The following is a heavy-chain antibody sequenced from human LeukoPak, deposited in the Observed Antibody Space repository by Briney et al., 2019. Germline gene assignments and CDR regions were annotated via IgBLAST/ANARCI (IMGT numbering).Heavy chain of an antibody. CDR2: IYYSGST. J-gene: IGHJ2*01. V-gene: IGHV4-59*01. D-gene: IGHD6-19*01. Sequence: TSETLSLTCTVSGGSISSYYWSWIRQPPGKGLEWIGYIYYSGSTNYNPSLKSRVTISVDTSKNQFSLKLSSVTAADTAVYYCXXDYXSGWHAPWYFDLWGRGTLVTVSS. CDR1: GGSISSYY. CDR3: XXDYXSGWHAPWYFDL.